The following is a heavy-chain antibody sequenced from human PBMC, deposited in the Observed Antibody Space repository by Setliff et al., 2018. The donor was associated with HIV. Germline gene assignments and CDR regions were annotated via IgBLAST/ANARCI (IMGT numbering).Heavy chain of an antibody. Sequence: SETLSLTCTVSGGSISSHFWSWIRQPAGKGLEWLGHIKDTGATNYSPSLKSRVTMSIDTSNKQFSLKLSSVTAADTAVYYCARRIIVGAISDVFDIWGQGTLVTVSS. CDR3: ARRIIVGAISDVFDI. V-gene: IGHV4-4*07. CDR2: IKDTGAT. D-gene: IGHD1-26*01. CDR1: GGSISSHF. J-gene: IGHJ3*02.